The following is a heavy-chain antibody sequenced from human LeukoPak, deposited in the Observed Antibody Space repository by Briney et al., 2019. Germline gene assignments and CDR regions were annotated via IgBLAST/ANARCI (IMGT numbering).Heavy chain of an antibody. CDR2: INPSGGST. CDR1: GYTFTSYY. CDR3: AAGDVSSDAFDI. J-gene: IGHJ3*02. D-gene: IGHD5/OR15-5a*01. Sequence: ASVKVSCKASGYTFTSYYMHWVRQAPGQGLEWMGIINPSGGSTSYAQKFQERVTITRDMSTSTAYMELSSLRSEDTAVYYCAAGDVSSDAFDIWGQGTMVTVSS. V-gene: IGHV1-46*01.